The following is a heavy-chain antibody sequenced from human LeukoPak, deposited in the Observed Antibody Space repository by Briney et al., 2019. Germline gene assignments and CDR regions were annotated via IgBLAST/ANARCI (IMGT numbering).Heavy chain of an antibody. D-gene: IGHD1-26*01. J-gene: IGHJ2*01. CDR3: ARVRWELLFRRLEYFDL. Sequence: PSETLSLTCTVSGGSISSYYWSWIRQPAGKGLEWIGRIYTSGSTNYNPSLKSRVTMSVDTSKNQFSLKLSSVTAADTAVYYCARVRWELLFRRLEYFDLWGRGTLVTVSS. V-gene: IGHV4-4*07. CDR2: IYTSGST. CDR1: GGSISSYY.